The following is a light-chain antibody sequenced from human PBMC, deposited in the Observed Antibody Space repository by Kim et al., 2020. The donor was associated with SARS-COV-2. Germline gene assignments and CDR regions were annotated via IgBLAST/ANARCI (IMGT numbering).Light chain of an antibody. Sequence: TVSSTGTSISVCGYHYVSWSQQLPRKAPNLMIYDVRKRPSVLSNRFSGSKSGTTASLTISGLQAEDEADYYCSSYTSSSSFGFGGGTQLTVL. CDR2: DVR. J-gene: IGLJ3*02. CDR1: SISVCGYHY. V-gene: IGLV2-14*04. CDR3: SSYTSSSSFG.